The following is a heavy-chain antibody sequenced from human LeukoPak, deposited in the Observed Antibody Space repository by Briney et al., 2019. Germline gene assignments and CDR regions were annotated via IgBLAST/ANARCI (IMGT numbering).Heavy chain of an antibody. CDR1: GYTFTSYY. Sequence: GASVKVSCKASGYTFTSYYMHWVRQAPGQGLEWMGIINPSGGSTSYAQKFQGRVTMTRDTSTSTVYMELSSLRSEDTAVYYCARDLPQWDSSGSRFDYWGQGTLVTVSS. V-gene: IGHV1-46*01. CDR3: ARDLPQWDSSGSRFDY. J-gene: IGHJ4*02. CDR2: INPSGGST. D-gene: IGHD3-22*01.